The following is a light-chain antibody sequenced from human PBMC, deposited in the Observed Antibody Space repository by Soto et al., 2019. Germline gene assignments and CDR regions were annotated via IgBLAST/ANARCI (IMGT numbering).Light chain of an antibody. Sequence: EIVLTQSPATLSLSPGEGATLSCRASQSVSRYLAWYQQKPGQAPRLLIYDASNRATGIPARFSGSGSGTDFTLTISSLEPEDFAVYYCQQRSYWLTFGGGTKVEI. CDR3: QQRSYWLT. J-gene: IGKJ4*01. CDR2: DAS. V-gene: IGKV3-11*01. CDR1: QSVSRY.